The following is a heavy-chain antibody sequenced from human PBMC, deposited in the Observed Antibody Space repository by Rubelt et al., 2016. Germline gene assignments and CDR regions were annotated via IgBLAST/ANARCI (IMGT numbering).Heavy chain of an antibody. CDR3: AKAYLGAGGCYSGDAVDI. V-gene: IGHV3-30*18. Sequence: QVQLVESGGGLVKPGGSLRLSCAASGFTFKDFGIHWVRQAPGKGLEWVAVTSYDGSNTYYADSVKGRFTISRDDSKSTVNLQMDSLGAADAAVYYWAKAYLGAGGCYSGDAVDIWGQGTMVTVS. CDR1: GFTFKDFG. D-gene: IGHD1-26*01. CDR2: TSYDGSNT. J-gene: IGHJ3*02.